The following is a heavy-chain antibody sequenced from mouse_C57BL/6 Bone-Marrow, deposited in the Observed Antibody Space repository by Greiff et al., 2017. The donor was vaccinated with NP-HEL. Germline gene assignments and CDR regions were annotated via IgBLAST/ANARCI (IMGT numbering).Heavy chain of an antibody. V-gene: IGHV1-72*01. CDR1: GYTFTSYW. J-gene: IGHJ1*03. D-gene: IGHD1-1*01. CDR3: ASGYYGSSYWYFDV. CDR2: IDPNSGGT. Sequence: VQLQQSGAELVKPGASVKLSCKASGYTFTSYWMHWVKQRPGRGLEWIGRIDPNSGGTKYNEKFKSKATLTVDTPSSTAYMQLSSLTSEDSAVCYCASGYYGSSYWYFDVWGTGTTVTVSA.